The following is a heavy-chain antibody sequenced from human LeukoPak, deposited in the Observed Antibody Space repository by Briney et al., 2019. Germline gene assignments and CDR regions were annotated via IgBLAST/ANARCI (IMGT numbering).Heavy chain of an antibody. CDR2: IYYSGST. J-gene: IGHJ4*02. D-gene: IGHD5-18*01. V-gene: IGHV4-61*01. Sequence: SETLSLTCTVSGGSVSNSLYYWSWIRQPPGKGLEWVGYIYYSGSTNYNPSLKSRVTISIDTSRNQFSLRLNSMTAADTAIYYCARVLRAASWRSYDYWGQGSLVTVSS. CDR1: GGSVSNSLYY. CDR3: ARVLRAASWRSYDY.